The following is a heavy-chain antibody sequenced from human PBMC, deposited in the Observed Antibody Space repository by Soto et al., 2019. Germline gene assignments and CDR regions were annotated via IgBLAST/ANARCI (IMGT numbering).Heavy chain of an antibody. D-gene: IGHD3-22*01. J-gene: IGHJ6*02. Sequence: QVQLVQSGAEVKKPGSSVKVSCKASGGTFRSYSISWVRQAPGQGLEWMGGIIPIFDITNYAQKFQDRVTITAAEATSTAYMELSSLGSDDTAVYYCARPDEGGYSSNHHYYYALDVWGQGTTVTV. CDR1: GGTFRSYS. CDR3: ARPDEGGYSSNHHYYYALDV. CDR2: IIPIFDIT. V-gene: IGHV1-69*01.